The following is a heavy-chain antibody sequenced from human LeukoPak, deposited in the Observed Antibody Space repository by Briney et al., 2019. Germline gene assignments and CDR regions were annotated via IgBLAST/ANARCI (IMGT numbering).Heavy chain of an antibody. Sequence: GGSLRLSCAASGFTFSSYGMHWVRQAPGKGLEGVAVIWYDGSNKYYADSVKGRFTISRDNSKNTLYLQMNSLRAEDTAVYYCARDLGSSSWSPIYWGQGTLVTVSS. CDR1: GFTFSSYG. CDR2: IWYDGSNK. CDR3: ARDLGSSSWSPIY. D-gene: IGHD6-13*01. J-gene: IGHJ4*02. V-gene: IGHV3-33*01.